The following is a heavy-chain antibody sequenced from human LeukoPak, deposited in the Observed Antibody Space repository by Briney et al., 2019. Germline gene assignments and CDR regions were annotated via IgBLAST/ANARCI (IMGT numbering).Heavy chain of an antibody. Sequence: SGGSLRLSCAASGFTFSSYGMHWVRQAPGKGLEWVAFIRYDGSNEYYADSVKGRFTISRDNSKNTLYLQMNSLRAEDTAVYYCAREGAGHVVVPAARPFDYWGQGTLVTVSS. CDR3: AREGAGHVVVPAARPFDY. J-gene: IGHJ4*02. CDR1: GFTFSSYG. D-gene: IGHD2-2*01. CDR2: IRYDGSNE. V-gene: IGHV3-30*02.